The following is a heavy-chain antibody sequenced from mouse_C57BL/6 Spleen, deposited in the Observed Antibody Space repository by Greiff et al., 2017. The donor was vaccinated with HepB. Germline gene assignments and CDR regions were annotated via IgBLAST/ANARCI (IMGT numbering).Heavy chain of an antibody. D-gene: IGHD2-12*01. Sequence: EVMLVESGGGLVQPGGSLKLSCAASGFTFSDYYMYWVRQTPEKRLEWVAYISNGGGSTYYPDTVKCRFTISRDNAKNTLYLQMNRLKSEDTAMYYCARQPHIVTPYYYAMDYWGQGTTVTVSS. CDR1: GFTFSDYY. CDR3: ARQPHIVTPYYYAMDY. J-gene: IGHJ4*01. V-gene: IGHV5-12*01. CDR2: ISNGGGST.